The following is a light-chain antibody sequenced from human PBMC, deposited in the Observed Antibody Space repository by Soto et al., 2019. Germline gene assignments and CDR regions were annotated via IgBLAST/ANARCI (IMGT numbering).Light chain of an antibody. Sequence: EIVMTPSPSTLSVSPGDRVTLSCRASQNIGSNLAWYQQKPGRAPRLLIYDASNRATGIPARFSGSGSGTDFTLTISSLEPEDFAVYYCRHRSNWWTFGQGTKVDIK. J-gene: IGKJ1*01. CDR2: DAS. CDR3: RHRSNWWT. V-gene: IGKV3-11*01. CDR1: QNIGSN.